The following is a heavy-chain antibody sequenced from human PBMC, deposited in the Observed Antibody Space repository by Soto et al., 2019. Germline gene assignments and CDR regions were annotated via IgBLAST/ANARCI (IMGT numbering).Heavy chain of an antibody. V-gene: IGHV1-69*13. CDR2: IIPIFGTA. J-gene: IGHJ4*02. CDR3: ARVVVVTAILNYFDY. Sequence: ASVKVSCKASGGTFSSYAISWVRQAPGQGLEWMGGIIPIFGTANYAQKFQGRVTITADESTSTAYMELSSLRSEDTAVYYCARVVVVTAILNYFDYWGQGTLVTVSS. CDR1: GGTFSSYA. D-gene: IGHD2-21*02.